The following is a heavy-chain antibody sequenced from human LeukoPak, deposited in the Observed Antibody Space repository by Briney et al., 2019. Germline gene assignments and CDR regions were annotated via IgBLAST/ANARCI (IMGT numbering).Heavy chain of an antibody. CDR1: GYTFTGYY. CDR2: INPNSGGT. CDR3: ARGPVTYYYMDV. J-gene: IGHJ6*03. Sequence: ASVKVSCKASGYTFTGYYMHWVRQAPGQGLEWMGRINPNSGGTNYARKFQGRVTMTRDTSISTAYMELSRLRSDDTAVYYCARGPVTYYYMDVWGKGTTVTVSS. V-gene: IGHV1-2*06. D-gene: IGHD3/OR15-3a*01.